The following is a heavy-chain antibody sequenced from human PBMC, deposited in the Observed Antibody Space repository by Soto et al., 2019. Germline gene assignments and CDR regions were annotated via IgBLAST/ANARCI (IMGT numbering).Heavy chain of an antibody. Sequence: ASVKVSCKSPGYTFTSYGISWVRQAPGQWLEWMGWISAYNGNTNYAQKLQGRVTMTTDTSTSTAYMELRSLRSDDTAVYYCARDLQWFGELLSSYYYYGMDVWGQGTTVTVSS. D-gene: IGHD3-10*01. CDR3: ARDLQWFGELLSSYYYYGMDV. J-gene: IGHJ6*02. V-gene: IGHV1-18*01. CDR1: GYTFTSYG. CDR2: ISAYNGNT.